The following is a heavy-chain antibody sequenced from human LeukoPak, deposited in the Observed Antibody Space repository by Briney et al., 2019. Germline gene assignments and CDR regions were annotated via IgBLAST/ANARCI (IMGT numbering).Heavy chain of an antibody. D-gene: IGHD6-13*01. CDR1: GGSFSGYY. CDR2: INHSGST. V-gene: IGHV4-34*01. J-gene: IGHJ4*02. CDR3: ARVDVGSSSWEALDY. Sequence: PSETLSLTCAVYGGSFSGYYWSWIRQPPGKGLEWIGEINHSGSTNYNPSLKSRVTISVDTSKNQFSLKLSSETAADTAVYYCARVDVGSSSWEALDYWGQGTLVTVSS.